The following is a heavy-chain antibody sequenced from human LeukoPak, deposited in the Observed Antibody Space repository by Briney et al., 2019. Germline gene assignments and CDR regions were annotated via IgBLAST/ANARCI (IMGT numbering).Heavy chain of an antibody. V-gene: IGHV1-18*01. Sequence: ASVKVSCKATSYTFTSYGISWVRQAPGQGLEWMGWISPYNGNTNYPQKLQGRVTMTTDTSTSTAYMELRSLRSDDTAVYYCAAVGGVLDSYNYFDPWGQGTLVTVSS. CDR3: AAVGGVLDSYNYFDP. J-gene: IGHJ5*02. D-gene: IGHD3-16*01. CDR1: SYTFTSYG. CDR2: ISPYNGNT.